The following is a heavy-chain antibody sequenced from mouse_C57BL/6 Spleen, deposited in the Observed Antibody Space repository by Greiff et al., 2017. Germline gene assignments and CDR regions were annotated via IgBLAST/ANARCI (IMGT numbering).Heavy chain of an antibody. CDR1: GYTFTSYW. CDR3: ARGGNGNLYYCDY. V-gene: IGHV1-69*01. Sequence: VQLQQPGAELVMPGASVKLSCKASGYTFTSYWMHWVKQRPGQGLEWIGEIDPSDSYTNYNQKFTGKSTLTVDKSSSTAYMQLSSLTSEDSAVYYCARGGNGNLYYCDYWGQGTTLTGAS. J-gene: IGHJ2*01. D-gene: IGHD2-1*01. CDR2: IDPSDSYT.